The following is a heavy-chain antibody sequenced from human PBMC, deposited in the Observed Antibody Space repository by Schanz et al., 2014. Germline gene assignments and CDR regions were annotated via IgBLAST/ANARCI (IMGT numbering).Heavy chain of an antibody. V-gene: IGHV3-30*18. Sequence: QIQLVESGGGVVQPGTSLRLSCTISGFSFSRYGMHWVRQAPGKGLEWVAVISSDETVTYYVDSVKGRFTISRDNSKNTLYLQMSSLKTEDTAVYYCVKDLQRELLRDDHYYGMDVWGQGTTVTVSS. J-gene: IGHJ6*02. CDR3: VKDLQRELLRDDHYYGMDV. CDR2: ISSDETVT. D-gene: IGHD1-26*01. CDR1: GFSFSRYG.